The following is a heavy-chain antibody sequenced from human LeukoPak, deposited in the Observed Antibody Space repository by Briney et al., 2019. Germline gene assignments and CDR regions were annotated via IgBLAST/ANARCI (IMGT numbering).Heavy chain of an antibody. CDR1: GYTFTGYY. CDR3: ARVGEMATMTPFDY. Sequence: SVKVSCKASGYTFTGYYMHWVRQAPGQGLEWMGWINPDSGGTNYAQKFQGRVTMTRDMSTSTVYMELSSLRSEDTAVYYCARVGEMATMTPFDYWGQGTLVTVFS. CDR2: INPDSGGT. V-gene: IGHV1-2*02. J-gene: IGHJ4*02. D-gene: IGHD5-24*01.